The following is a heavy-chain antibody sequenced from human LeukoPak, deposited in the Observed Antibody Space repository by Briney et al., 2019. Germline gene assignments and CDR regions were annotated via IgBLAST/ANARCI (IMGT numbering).Heavy chain of an antibody. Sequence: GGSLRLSCAASGFTFSSYAMHWVRQAPGKGLEWVAVISYDGSNKYYADSVKGRFTISRDNSKDTLYLQMNSLRAEDTAVYYCAREREWYYDSSGSGDFQHWGQGTLVTVSS. J-gene: IGHJ1*01. CDR3: AREREWYYDSSGSGDFQH. CDR2: ISYDGSNK. V-gene: IGHV3-30-3*01. CDR1: GFTFSSYA. D-gene: IGHD3-22*01.